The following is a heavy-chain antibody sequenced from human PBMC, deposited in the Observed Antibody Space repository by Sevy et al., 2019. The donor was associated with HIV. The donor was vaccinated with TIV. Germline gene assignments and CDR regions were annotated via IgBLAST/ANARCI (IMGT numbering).Heavy chain of an antibody. CDR3: ARDVSSAPDFDY. Sequence: GGSLRLSCAASGFTFSSYSMNWVRQAPGKGLEWVSSISSSSSYIYYADSVKGRFTISRDNAKNSLYPQMNSLRAEDTAVYYCARDVSSAPDFDYWGQGTLVTVSS. CDR2: ISSSSSYI. D-gene: IGHD6-19*01. J-gene: IGHJ4*02. CDR1: GFTFSSYS. V-gene: IGHV3-21*01.